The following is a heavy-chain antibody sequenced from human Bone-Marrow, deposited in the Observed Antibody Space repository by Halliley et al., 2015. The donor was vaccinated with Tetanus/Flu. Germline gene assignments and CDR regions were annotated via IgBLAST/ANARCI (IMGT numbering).Heavy chain of an antibody. CDR1: GASVISTAFC. CDR2: IDSAGNT. CDR3: ARHRRGQFGWLLSYYFDS. D-gene: IGHD3-9*01. J-gene: IGHJ4*02. V-gene: IGHV4-39*01. Sequence: LRLSCTVSGASVISTAFCWGWVRQPPGKGLEWIGRIDSAGNTHYDPSFEGRVIIAVDTSKNQFSLSLRSVIAADTAVYYCARHRRGQFGWLLSYYFDSWGQGNLVTVSS.